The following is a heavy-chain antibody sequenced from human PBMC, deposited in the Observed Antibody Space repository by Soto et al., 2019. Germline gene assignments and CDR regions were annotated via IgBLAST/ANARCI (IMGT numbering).Heavy chain of an antibody. CDR1: GFTFSSYG. V-gene: IGHV3-33*01. CDR3: ARGICSGASCYAEIEYFQH. J-gene: IGHJ1*01. D-gene: IGHD2-15*01. CDR2: IWYDGSNK. Sequence: QVQLVESGGGVVQPGRSLRLSCAASGFTFSSYGMHWVRQAPGKGLEWVAVIWYDGSNKYYADSVKGRFTISRDNSKNTLYLHKNSLRAEDTAVYYCARGICSGASCYAEIEYFQHWGQGTLVTVSS.